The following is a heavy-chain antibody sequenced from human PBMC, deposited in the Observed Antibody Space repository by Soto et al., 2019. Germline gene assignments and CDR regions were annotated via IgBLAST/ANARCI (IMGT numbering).Heavy chain of an antibody. J-gene: IGHJ6*02. V-gene: IGHV1-24*01. CDR1: GYTLTELS. CDR3: ATHSGPYSYYGMDV. D-gene: IGHD3-10*01. Sequence: QVQLVQSGAEVKKPGASVKVSCKVSGYTLTELSMHWVRQAPGKGLEWMGGFDPEDGETIYAQKFTGRVTXXEXKXXDPAYMELSGLRSEDTAVYYCATHSGPYSYYGMDVWGQGTTVTVSS. CDR2: FDPEDGET.